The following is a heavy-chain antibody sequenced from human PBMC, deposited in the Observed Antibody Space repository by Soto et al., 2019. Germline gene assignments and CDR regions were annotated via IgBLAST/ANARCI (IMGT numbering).Heavy chain of an antibody. CDR2: VSPIGTP. Sequence: QVQLQESGPGLVKPSQTLSLTCSVSGDSISGGYYWSWIRQHPGKGLEWIGYVSPIGTPYYSPSLSGPVPISLHTSKNQLSLEVRSVSAADTAVYYCARDRGSYGMDVWGQGTTVTVSS. J-gene: IGHJ6*02. CDR3: ARDRGSYGMDV. V-gene: IGHV4-31*01. CDR1: GDSISGGYY.